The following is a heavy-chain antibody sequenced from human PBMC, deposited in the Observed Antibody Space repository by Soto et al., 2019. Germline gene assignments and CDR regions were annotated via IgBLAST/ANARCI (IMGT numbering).Heavy chain of an antibody. V-gene: IGHV1-69*13. D-gene: IGHD6-13*01. J-gene: IGHJ4*02. CDR1: GGTFSSYA. CDR2: IIPIFGTA. CDR3: AREAAAGALIDY. Sequence: SVKVSCKASGGTFSSYAISWVRQAPGQGLEWMGGIIPIFGTANYAQKFQGRVTITADESTSTAYMELSSLRSEDTAVYYCAREAAAGALIDYWGQGXLVTVYS.